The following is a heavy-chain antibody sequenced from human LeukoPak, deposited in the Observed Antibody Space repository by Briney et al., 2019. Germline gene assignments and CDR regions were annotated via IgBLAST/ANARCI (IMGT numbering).Heavy chain of an antibody. CDR1: GGSISSYY. J-gene: IGHJ6*02. D-gene: IGHD3-3*01. CDR2: IYYSGST. CDR3: ARGVLRFSYYYYGMDV. V-gene: IGHV4-59*01. Sequence: SETLSLTCTVSGGSISSYYWSWIRQPPGKGLEWIGYIYYSGSTNYNPSLKSRVTISVDTSKNQFSLKLSSVTAADTAVYYCARGVLRFSYYYYGMDVWGQGTTVTVSS.